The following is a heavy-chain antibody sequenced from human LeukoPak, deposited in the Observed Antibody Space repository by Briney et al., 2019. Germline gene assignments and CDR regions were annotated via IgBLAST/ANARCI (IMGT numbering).Heavy chain of an antibody. Sequence: GASVKVSCKASGYTFTSYYMHWVRQAPGQGLEWMGIINPSGGSTSYAQKFQGRVTMTRDTSTSTVYMELSSLRSEDTAVCYCARDLATYYYDSSGTSTPYYFDYWGQGTLVTVSS. CDR3: ARDLATYYYDSSGTSTPYYFDY. D-gene: IGHD3-22*01. CDR1: GYTFTSYY. V-gene: IGHV1-46*01. CDR2: INPSGGST. J-gene: IGHJ4*02.